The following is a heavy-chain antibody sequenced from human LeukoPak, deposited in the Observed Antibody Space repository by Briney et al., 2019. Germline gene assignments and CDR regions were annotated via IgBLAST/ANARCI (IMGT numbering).Heavy chain of an antibody. CDR2: IISSDSTK. D-gene: IGHD3-9*01. J-gene: IGHJ6*02. CDR1: GFPSSTYE. CDR3: ARDFPTARLVIKRFMDV. V-gene: IGHV3-48*03. Sequence: GGPLRPSCGAPGFPSSTYEMNRVRQAPGKGLEWVSYIISSDSTKYYADSVKGRFTISRDNAKNSLYLQMNSLRAEDTAVYYCARDFPTARLVIKRFMDVWGQGITVTVSS.